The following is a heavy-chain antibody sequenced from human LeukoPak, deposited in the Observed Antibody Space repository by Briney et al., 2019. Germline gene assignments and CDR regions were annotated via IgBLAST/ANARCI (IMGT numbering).Heavy chain of an antibody. Sequence: GESLKISCKGSGYSFTSYWIGWVRQMPGKGLEWMGIIYPGDSDTRYSPSFQGQVTISADKSISTAYLQWSSLKASDTAMYYCARLPDYCSGGSCYPNWFDPWGQGTLVTVSS. CDR2: IYPGDSDT. CDR1: GYSFTSYW. J-gene: IGHJ5*02. CDR3: ARLPDYCSGGSCYPNWFDP. V-gene: IGHV5-51*01. D-gene: IGHD2-15*01.